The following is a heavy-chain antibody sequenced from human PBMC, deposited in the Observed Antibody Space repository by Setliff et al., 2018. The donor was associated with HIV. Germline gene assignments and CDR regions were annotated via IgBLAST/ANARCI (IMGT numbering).Heavy chain of an antibody. CDR2: ISPNSGDT. V-gene: IGHV1-2*06. J-gene: IGHJ5*02. D-gene: IGHD3-22*01. Sequence: ASVKVSCKASGYTLTGYDIHWVRQAPGQGLEWMGRISPNSGDTNYAQKFQGRVAMTRDTSISTAYMGLTRLRSDDTAVYYCAREDHYDRFLDHWGQGALVTVSS. CDR3: AREDHYDRFLDH. CDR1: GYTLTGYD.